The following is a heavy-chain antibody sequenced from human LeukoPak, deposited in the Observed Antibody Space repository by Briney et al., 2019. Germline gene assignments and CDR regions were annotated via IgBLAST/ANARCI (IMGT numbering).Heavy chain of an antibody. J-gene: IGHJ4*02. CDR3: AAWTDRGYSY. CDR2: INPDGNGM. D-gene: IGHD5-12*01. V-gene: IGHV3-7*01. Sequence: GGSLRLSCTASGFTFSRSWMNWIRQAPGKGLEWVANINPDGNGMRFVDSVKGRFTMSRDNAQSSLHLQMNSLRVEDTAFYYCAAWTDRGYSYWGQGVLVTVSS. CDR1: GFTFSRSW.